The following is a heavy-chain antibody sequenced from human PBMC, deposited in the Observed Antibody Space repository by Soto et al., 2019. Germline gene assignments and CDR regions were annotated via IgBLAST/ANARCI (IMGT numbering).Heavy chain of an antibody. Sequence: EVQLLESGGGLVQPGGSLRLSGAASGFTCSSYAMSWVRQAPGKGLEWVSAISGSCGTTYYADSVKGRFTISRDNSKNTLYLQMNSLRAEDTAVYYCATSVLYSSSWYYVDYWGQGTLVTVSS. D-gene: IGHD6-13*01. J-gene: IGHJ4*02. CDR3: ATSVLYSSSWYYVDY. CDR1: GFTCSSYA. CDR2: ISGSCGTT. V-gene: IGHV3-23*01.